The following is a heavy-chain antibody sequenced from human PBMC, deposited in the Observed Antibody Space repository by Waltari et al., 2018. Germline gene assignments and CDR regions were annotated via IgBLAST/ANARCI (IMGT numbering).Heavy chain of an antibody. V-gene: IGHV4-30-2*01. J-gene: IGHJ4*02. CDR2: IDHSGST. CDR3: ARAIAAAGTD. CDR1: GGSISRCGSY. Sequence: QVPLQESGPGLVKPSPTLSLTCPVSGGSISRCGSYSRWIRQHPGKGLEWIGYIDHSGSTYYNPSLKSRVTISVDRSKNQFSLKLSSVTAADTAVYYCARAIAAAGTDWGQGTLVTVSS. D-gene: IGHD6-13*01.